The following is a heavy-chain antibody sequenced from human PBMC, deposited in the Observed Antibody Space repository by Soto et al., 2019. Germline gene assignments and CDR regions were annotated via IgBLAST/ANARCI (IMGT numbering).Heavy chain of an antibody. J-gene: IGHJ5*02. D-gene: IGHD2-21*01. Sequence: EVQLVESGGGLVRHGGSLRLSCAASGFTFTTYDMNWDRQAPRKGLEWVSSITTTSRYIYYADSVTGRFTISRENAKNSLYLQMDSLTAADTAVYYCVRCVTAPVASHHWFDLWGQGTLVTVSS. V-gene: IGHV3-21*01. CDR3: VRCVTAPVASHHWFDL. CDR2: ITTTSRYI. CDR1: GFTFTTYD.